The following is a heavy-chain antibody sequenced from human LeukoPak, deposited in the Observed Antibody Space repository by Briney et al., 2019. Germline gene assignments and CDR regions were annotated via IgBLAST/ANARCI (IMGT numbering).Heavy chain of an antibody. CDR1: GYTFTSYY. CDR2: INPSGGST. D-gene: IGHD5-12*01. CDR3: AGWLRMMVY. V-gene: IGHV1-46*01. Sequence: ASVKVSCKASGYTFTSYYMHWVRQAPGQGLEWMGIINPSGGSTSYAQKFQGRVTITRDTSASTAYMELSSLRSEDTAVYYCAGWLRMMVYWGQGTLVTVSS. J-gene: IGHJ4*02.